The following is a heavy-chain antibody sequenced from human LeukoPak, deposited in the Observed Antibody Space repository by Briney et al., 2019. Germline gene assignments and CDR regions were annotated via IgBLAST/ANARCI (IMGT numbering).Heavy chain of an antibody. CDR1: GGSISSGSDY. V-gene: IGHV4-61*02. J-gene: IGHJ2*01. CDR2: IYSSGST. CDR3: AREGSWSYWYLDL. D-gene: IGHD6-19*01. Sequence: PSETLSLTCTVSGGSISSGSDYWSWIRQPAGKGLEWIGRIYSSGSTNYKPSLKSRVTISVDTSKNQFSLKLTSVTAADTAVYYCAREGSWSYWYLDLWGRGTLVTVSS.